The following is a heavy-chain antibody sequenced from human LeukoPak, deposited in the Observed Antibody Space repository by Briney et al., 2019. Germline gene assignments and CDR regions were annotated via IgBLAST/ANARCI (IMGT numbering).Heavy chain of an antibody. J-gene: IGHJ5*02. V-gene: IGHV1-69*13. D-gene: IGHD2-2*01. CDR1: GGTFSSYA. CDR3: AIFEGYCSSTSCYWVPFDP. CDR2: IIPIFGTA. Sequence: SMKVSCKASGGTFSSYAISWVRQAPGQGIEWMGGIIPIFGTANYAQKFQGRVTITADESTSTAYMELSSLRSEDTAVYYCAIFEGYCSSTSCYWVPFDPWGQGTLVTVSS.